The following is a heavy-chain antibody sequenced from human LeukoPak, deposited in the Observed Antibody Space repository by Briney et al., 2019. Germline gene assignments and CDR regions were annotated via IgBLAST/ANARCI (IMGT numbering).Heavy chain of an antibody. CDR1: GYSFTSYW. V-gene: IGHV5-51*01. Sequence: GESLKISCKGSGYSFTSYWIGWVRQMPGKGLEWMGIIYPGDSDTRYSPSFQGQVTISADKSISTAYLQWSSLKASDTAMYYCARSPFTAIVTPDWFDPWGQGTLVTVSS. CDR2: IYPGDSDT. J-gene: IGHJ5*02. D-gene: IGHD5-18*01. CDR3: ARSPFTAIVTPDWFDP.